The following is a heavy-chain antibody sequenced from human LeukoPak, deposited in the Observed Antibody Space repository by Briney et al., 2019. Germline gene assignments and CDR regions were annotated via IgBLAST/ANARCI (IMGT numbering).Heavy chain of an antibody. Sequence: SVKVSCKASGGTFSSYAISWVRQAPGQGLEWMGGIIPIFGTANFAQKFQGRVSITADESTSTAFMELSSLRSEDTAVYYCAREWGLESSGYYYAYWGQGTLVTVSS. J-gene: IGHJ4*02. CDR1: GGTFSSYA. V-gene: IGHV1-69*13. D-gene: IGHD3-22*01. CDR2: IIPIFGTA. CDR3: AREWGLESSGYYYAY.